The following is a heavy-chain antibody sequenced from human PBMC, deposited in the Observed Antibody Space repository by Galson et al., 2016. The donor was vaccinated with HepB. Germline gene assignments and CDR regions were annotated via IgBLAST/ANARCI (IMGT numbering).Heavy chain of an antibody. V-gene: IGHV3-23*01. J-gene: IGHJ4*02. Sequence: SLRLSCAASGFIFNNYAMSWVRQAPGGDLEWVAAISATGGRTVYAESVKGRITIPRDSYQRMLYLEMNSLRVDDTAVYYCVTSGDRPAATTVYWGQGTLVTVSS. CDR1: GFIFNNYA. D-gene: IGHD2-2*01. CDR2: ISATGGRT. CDR3: VTSGDRPAATTVY.